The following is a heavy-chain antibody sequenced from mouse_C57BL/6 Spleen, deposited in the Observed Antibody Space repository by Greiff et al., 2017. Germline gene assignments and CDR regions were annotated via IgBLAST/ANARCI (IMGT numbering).Heavy chain of an antibody. CDR1: GYTFTSYW. CDR2: IYPGSGST. J-gene: IGHJ3*01. CDR3: ANYYGSPSWFAY. Sequence: QVQLQQPGAELVKPGASVKMSCKASGYTFTSYWITWVKQRPGQGLEWIGDIYPGSGSTNYNEKFKSKATLTVDTSSSTAYMQLSSLTSEDSAVYYCANYYGSPSWFAYWGQGTLVTVSA. V-gene: IGHV1-55*01. D-gene: IGHD1-1*01.